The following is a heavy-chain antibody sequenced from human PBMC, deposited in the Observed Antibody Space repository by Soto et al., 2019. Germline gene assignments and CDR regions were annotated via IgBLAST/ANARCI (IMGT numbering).Heavy chain of an antibody. CDR1: GYTFTSYD. D-gene: IGHD3-3*01. Sequence: GASVKVSCKASGYTFTSYDINWVRQATGQGLEWMGWMNPNSGNTGYAQKFQGRVTMTRNTSISTAYMELSSLRSEDTAVYYCAREALRIFGVVISYYYYGMDVWGQGTTVTVSS. J-gene: IGHJ6*02. CDR3: AREALRIFGVVISYYYYGMDV. CDR2: MNPNSGNT. V-gene: IGHV1-8*01.